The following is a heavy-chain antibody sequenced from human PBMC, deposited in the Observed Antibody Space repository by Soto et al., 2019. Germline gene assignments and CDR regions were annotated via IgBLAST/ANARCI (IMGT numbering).Heavy chain of an antibody. D-gene: IGHD3-10*01. Sequence: GSLRLSCAASGFTFSSYAMTWVRQAPGKGLEWVSTVSDSGGSTYYADSVNGRFTISRDNAKNSLYLQMNSLRAEDTAVYYCYGSGSYEFDYWGQGTLVTVSS. CDR1: GFTFSSYA. J-gene: IGHJ4*02. CDR3: YGSGSYEFDY. CDR2: VSDSGGST. V-gene: IGHV3-23*01.